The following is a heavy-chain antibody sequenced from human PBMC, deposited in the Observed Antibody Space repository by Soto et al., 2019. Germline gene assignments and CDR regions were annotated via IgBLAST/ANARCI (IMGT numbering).Heavy chain of an antibody. D-gene: IGHD5-18*01. CDR1: GGSISTYY. CDR2: IYYTGST. V-gene: IGHV4-59*01. J-gene: IGHJ6*02. Sequence: PSETLSLTCIVSGGSISTYYCSWIRQPPEKGLEWIGYIYYTGSTNYNPSLKSRVTMSLDTSKNQFSLKVTSLTAADTAVYYCARGGYSYGRDYGMDVWGQGTTVTVSS. CDR3: ARGGYSYGRDYGMDV.